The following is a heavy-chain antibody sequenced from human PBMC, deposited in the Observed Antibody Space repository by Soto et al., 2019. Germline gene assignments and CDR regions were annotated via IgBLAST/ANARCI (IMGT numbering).Heavy chain of an antibody. CDR2: ISSSSSTI. CDR1: GFTFSSYS. CDR3: ARWLGYCSSTSCYNWFDP. D-gene: IGHD2-2*01. V-gene: IGHV3-48*01. Sequence: EVQLVESGGGLVQPGGSLRLSCAAYGFTFSSYSMNWVRQAPGKGLEWVSYISSSSSTIYYADSVKGRFTISRDNAKNSLYLQMNSLRAEDTAVYYCARWLGYCSSTSCYNWFDPWGQGTLVTVSS. J-gene: IGHJ5*02.